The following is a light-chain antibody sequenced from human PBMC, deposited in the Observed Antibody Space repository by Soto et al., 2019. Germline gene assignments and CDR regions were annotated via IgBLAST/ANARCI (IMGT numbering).Light chain of an antibody. CDR3: QQRSNWPPEIT. V-gene: IGKV3-11*01. Sequence: EIVLTQSPATLSLSPGERATLSCRASQSVNNYLAWFQPKPGQAPRLLISDASNRATGIPARFSGSGSGTDFTLTISSLEPEDFAVYYCQQRSNWPPEITFGQGTRLEIK. J-gene: IGKJ5*01. CDR1: QSVNNY. CDR2: DAS.